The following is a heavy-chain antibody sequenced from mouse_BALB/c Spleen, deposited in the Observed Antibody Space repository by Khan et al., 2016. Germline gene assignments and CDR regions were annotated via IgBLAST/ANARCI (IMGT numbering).Heavy chain of an antibody. CDR1: GFDFSRYW. D-gene: IGHD1-2*01. CDR3: ARPSEIQYDGYVDV. CDR2: INPDSSTI. J-gene: IGHJ1*01. V-gene: IGHV4-1*02. Sequence: EVKLLESGGGLVQPGGSLKLSCAASGFDFSRYWMSWVRQAPGKGLEWIGEINPDSSTINYTPSLKDKFIISRDNAKNTLYLQMSKVRSEDTALXYGARPSEIQYDGYVDVWGAGTTVTVSS.